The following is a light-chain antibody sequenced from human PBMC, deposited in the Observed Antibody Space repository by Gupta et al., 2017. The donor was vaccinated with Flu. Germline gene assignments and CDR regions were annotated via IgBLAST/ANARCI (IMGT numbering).Light chain of an antibody. CDR1: QSVSSS. Sequence: EIVMTQSPATLSVPPGERATLSCRASQSVSSSLAWYQQKPGQAPRLLIYGASSRATGIPARFSGGGSGTEFTLTISSLQSEDFAIYYCQQYDSWPPIFTFGPGTKVNIK. CDR3: QQYDSWPPIFT. CDR2: GAS. J-gene: IGKJ3*01. V-gene: IGKV3-15*01.